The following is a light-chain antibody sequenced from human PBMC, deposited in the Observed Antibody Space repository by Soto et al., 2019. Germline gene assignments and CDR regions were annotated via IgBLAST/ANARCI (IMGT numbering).Light chain of an antibody. V-gene: IGLV3-25*03. CDR3: QSADTSGTYEVV. CDR1: ALPKQY. Sequence: SYELTQPPSVSVSPGQTARITCSGDALPKQYAYWYQQKPGQAPVLVIYKDSERPSGIPERFSGSNSGTTVTLTISGVQAEDEADYYCQSADTSGTYEVVFGGGTKLTVL. J-gene: IGLJ2*01. CDR2: KDS.